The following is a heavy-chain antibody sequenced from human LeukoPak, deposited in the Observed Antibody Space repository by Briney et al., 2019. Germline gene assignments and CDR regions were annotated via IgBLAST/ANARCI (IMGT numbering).Heavy chain of an antibody. V-gene: IGHV1-69*13. CDR1: GYTFTSYY. Sequence: PEASVKVSCKASGYTFTSYYMHWVRQAPGQGLEWMGGIIPIFGTANYAQKFQGRVTITADESTSTAYMELSSLRSEDTAVYYCARDQESFFGVVVYNWFDPWGQGTLVTVSS. CDR2: IIPIFGTA. J-gene: IGHJ5*02. CDR3: ARDQESFFGVVVYNWFDP. D-gene: IGHD3-3*01.